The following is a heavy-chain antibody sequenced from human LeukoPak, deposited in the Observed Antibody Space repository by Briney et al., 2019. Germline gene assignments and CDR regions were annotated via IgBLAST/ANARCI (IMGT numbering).Heavy chain of an antibody. CDR3: ARSYYYGSGSIYYYYMDV. V-gene: IGHV1-2*02. Sequence: AXVKVSCKASGYTFTGYYMHWVRQAPGQGLEWMGWINPNSGGTNYAQKFQGRVTMTRDTSISTAYMELSRLRSDDTAVYYCARSYYYGSGSIYYYYMDVWGKGTTVTVSS. CDR1: GYTFTGYY. J-gene: IGHJ6*03. CDR2: INPNSGGT. D-gene: IGHD3-10*01.